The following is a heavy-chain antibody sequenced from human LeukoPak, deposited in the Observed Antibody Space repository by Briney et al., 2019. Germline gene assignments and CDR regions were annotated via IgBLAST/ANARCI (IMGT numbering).Heavy chain of an antibody. D-gene: IGHD5-12*01. J-gene: IGHJ4*02. CDR1: GYSISSGYY. CDR3: TREGYRIFDY. V-gene: IGHV4-38-2*02. Sequence: PSETLSLTCTVSGYSISSGYYWGWIRQPPGKGLEWIGSIYHSGSTYYNPSLKSRVTISVDTSKNQFSLKLSSVTAADTAVYYCTREGYRIFDYWGQGILVTVSP. CDR2: IYHSGST.